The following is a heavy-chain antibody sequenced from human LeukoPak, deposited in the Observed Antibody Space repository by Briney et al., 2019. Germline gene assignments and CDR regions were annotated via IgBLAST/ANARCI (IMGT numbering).Heavy chain of an antibody. CDR1: GYTFTSYD. Sequence: ASVKVSCKASGYTFTSYDINWVRQAPGQGLEWMGGIIPIFGTANYAQKFQGRVTMTTDTSTSTAYVELRSLRSDDTAVYYCARDRGTEWLLYDWGQGTLVTVSS. CDR3: ARDRGTEWLLYD. J-gene: IGHJ4*02. CDR2: IIPIFGTA. D-gene: IGHD3-3*01. V-gene: IGHV1-69*05.